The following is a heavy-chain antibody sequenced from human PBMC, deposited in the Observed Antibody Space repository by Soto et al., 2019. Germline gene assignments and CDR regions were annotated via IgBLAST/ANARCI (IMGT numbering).Heavy chain of an antibody. J-gene: IGHJ4*02. V-gene: IGHV2-5*02. CDR1: GFSLSTSGVD. CDR2: IYWDDDK. CDR3: AHRRPYSNSPEYFFDY. D-gene: IGHD6-6*01. Sequence: QITLKESGPTLVKPTQTLTLTCTFSGFSLSTSGVDVGWIRQPPGKALEWLALIYWDDDKRYSPSLNNRLTITKGTSRNQVVLTMTNMDPLDTGTYYCAHRRPYSNSPEYFFDYWGQGILVTVSS.